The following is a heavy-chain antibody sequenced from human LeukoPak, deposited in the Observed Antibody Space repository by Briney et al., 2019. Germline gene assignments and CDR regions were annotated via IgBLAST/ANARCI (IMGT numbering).Heavy chain of an antibody. J-gene: IGHJ4*02. D-gene: IGHD4-17*01. CDR3: AREPGAAYGDYWFDY. CDR1: GGSISSGGYY. V-gene: IGHV4-31*03. Sequence: PSQTLSLTCTVSGGSISSGGYYWSWLRQHPGKGLEWIGYIYYSGSTYYNPSLKSRVTISVDTSKNQFSLKLSSVTAADTAVYYCAREPGAAYGDYWFDYWGQGTLVTVSS. CDR2: IYYSGST.